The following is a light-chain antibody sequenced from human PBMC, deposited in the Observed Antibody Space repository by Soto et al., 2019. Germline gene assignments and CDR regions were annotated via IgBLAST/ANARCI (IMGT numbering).Light chain of an antibody. Sequence: DIHTTQSPSSLSASIGNRDTIPCQASQDISNYLMWYQQKPGKAPKLLIYATSSLQNGVPSRFSGSGSGTDFTLTISSLHPDDFATYYCQQSYSPPPGTFG. V-gene: IGKV1-39*01. CDR3: QQSYSPPPGT. J-gene: IGKJ1*01. CDR2: ATS. CDR1: QDISNY.